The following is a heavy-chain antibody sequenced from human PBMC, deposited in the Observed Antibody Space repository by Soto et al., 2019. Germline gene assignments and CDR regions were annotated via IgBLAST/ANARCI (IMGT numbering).Heavy chain of an antibody. J-gene: IGHJ5*02. Sequence: PGGSLRLSCAASGFTFSNYWMHWVRQAPGKGLMWVSRITPDGSRTTYADSVKGRFAISRDNAKNTVYLQMHSLRAEDAAVYYCARVKLGSYDWFDPWGQGTLVTVSS. D-gene: IGHD3-16*01. CDR3: ARVKLGSYDWFDP. V-gene: IGHV3-74*01. CDR2: ITPDGSRT. CDR1: GFTFSNYW.